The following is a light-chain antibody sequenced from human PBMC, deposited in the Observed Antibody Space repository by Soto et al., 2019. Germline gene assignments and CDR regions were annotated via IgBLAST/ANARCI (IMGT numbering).Light chain of an antibody. CDR1: QSVSSN. V-gene: IGKV3-15*01. CDR3: QQYNNLPFVT. CDR2: GAS. J-gene: IGKJ1*01. Sequence: EIVMTQSPDTLSVSPGERATLSCRASQSVSSNLAWYQQKPGQAPRLLIYGASTRATGIPARFSGGGSGTEFTLTISSLLSEDFAVYYCQQYNNLPFVTFGQGTKVEIK.